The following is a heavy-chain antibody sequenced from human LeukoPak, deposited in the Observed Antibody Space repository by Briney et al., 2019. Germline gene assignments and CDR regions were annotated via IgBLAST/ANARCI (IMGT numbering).Heavy chain of an antibody. CDR2: MNPNSGNT. CDR3: ARVGCVWGSYRYTFGY. D-gene: IGHD3-16*02. CDR1: GYTFTSYG. V-gene: IGHV1-8*02. Sequence: ASVKVSCKASGYTFTSYGISWVRQAPGQGLEWMGWMNPNSGNTGYAQKVQGRVTMTRNTSISTAYMELSSLRSEDTAVYYCARVGCVWGSYRYTFGYWGQGTLVTVSS. J-gene: IGHJ4*02.